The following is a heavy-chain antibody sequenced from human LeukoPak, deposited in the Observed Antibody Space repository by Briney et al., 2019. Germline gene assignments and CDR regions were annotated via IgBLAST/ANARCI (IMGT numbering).Heavy chain of an antibody. CDR2: IYYSGST. D-gene: IGHD7-27*01. Sequence: TSETLSLTCTVSGGSISSYYWSWVRQPPRKGLGWIGYIYYSGSTNYNPSLKSRVTILSDVSKNQFSLNLTSVTAADAAVYYCARDSWGRFDYWGQGTLVAVSS. J-gene: IGHJ4*02. CDR3: ARDSWGRFDY. CDR1: GGSISSYY. V-gene: IGHV4-59*01.